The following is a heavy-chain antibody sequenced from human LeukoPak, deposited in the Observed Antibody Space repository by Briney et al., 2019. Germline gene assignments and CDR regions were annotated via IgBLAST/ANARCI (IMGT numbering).Heavy chain of an antibody. D-gene: IGHD3-16*02. CDR3: ANLDYYDYVWGSYRDAFDI. CDR2: ISGSGWST. V-gene: IGHV3-23*01. J-gene: IGHJ3*02. CDR1: GFTFSSYA. Sequence: GGSLRLSCAASGFTFSSYAMSWVRQAPGKGLEWGSTISGSGWSTFYADAVKGRFTIPRDNSKNTLYLQINSLRAEDAAVYYCANLDYYDYVWGSYRDAFDIWGQGTMVTVSS.